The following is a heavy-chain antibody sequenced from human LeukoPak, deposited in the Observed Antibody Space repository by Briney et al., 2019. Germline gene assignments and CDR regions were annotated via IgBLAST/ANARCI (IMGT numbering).Heavy chain of an antibody. CDR2: IWYDGSNK. CDR3: ARDGHSSGSFDY. J-gene: IGHJ4*02. Sequence: SGGSLRLSCAASGFTFSSYGIHWVRQAPGKGLEWVAVIWYDGSNKYYADSVKGRFTISRDNSKNTLYLQMNSLRAEDTAVYYCARDGHSSGSFDYWGQGTLVTVSS. D-gene: IGHD3-10*01. CDR1: GFTFSSYG. V-gene: IGHV3-33*01.